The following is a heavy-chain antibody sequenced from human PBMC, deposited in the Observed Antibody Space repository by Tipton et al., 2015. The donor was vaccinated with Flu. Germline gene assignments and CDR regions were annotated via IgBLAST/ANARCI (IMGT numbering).Heavy chain of an antibody. CDR2: IYRTGST. V-gene: IGHV4-38-2*02. CDR3: ARGPGSGTFMIFDL. J-gene: IGHJ4*02. Sequence: TLSLTCTVSGYFINSGYYWGWIRQSPGEGLQWIASIYRTGSTYYNPSLKSRVTMSVDTTKNLFYLKLTSVTAADTAVYYCARGPGSGTFMIFDLWGQGTPVTVSS. D-gene: IGHD3-10*01. CDR1: GYFINSGYY.